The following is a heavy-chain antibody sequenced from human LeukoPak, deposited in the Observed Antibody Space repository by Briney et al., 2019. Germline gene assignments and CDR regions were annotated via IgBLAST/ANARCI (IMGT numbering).Heavy chain of an antibody. V-gene: IGHV4-34*01. CDR1: GGSFSGYY. CDR3: ARLPESGYGVSDY. Sequence: SSETLSLTCAVYGGSFSGYYWSWIRQPPGKGLEWIGEINHSGSTNYNPSLKSRVTISVDTSKNQFSLKLSSVTAADTAVYYCARLPESGYGVSDYWGQGTLVTVSS. J-gene: IGHJ4*02. CDR2: INHSGST. D-gene: IGHD4-17*01.